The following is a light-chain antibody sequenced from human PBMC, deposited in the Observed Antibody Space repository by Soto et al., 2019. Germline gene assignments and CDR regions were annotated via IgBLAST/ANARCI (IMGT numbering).Light chain of an antibody. J-gene: IGKJ2*02. CDR2: GAS. V-gene: IGKV1-5*01. CDR3: QHYNAYSCA. Sequence: DIQMTQSPSTLSASVGDRVTITCRASQSVSNWLAWYQQKPGKAPRLLIHGASTLGGGVPSRFSGSGSGTEFTLTISSLQPDDFAHYYCQHYNAYSCAFGQGTKLEIK. CDR1: QSVSNW.